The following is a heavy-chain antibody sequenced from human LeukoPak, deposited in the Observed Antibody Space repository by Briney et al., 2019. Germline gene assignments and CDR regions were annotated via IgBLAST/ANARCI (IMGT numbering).Heavy chain of an antibody. CDR3: ARGFRGASFDY. J-gene: IGHJ4*02. CDR2: IYTSGST. V-gene: IGHV4-61*02. D-gene: IGHD1-26*01. Sequence: SETLSLTCTVSGNSISSGDNYWSWIRQPAGKGLEWIGRIYTSGSTNYNPSLKSRVTISEDTSKKQFSLKVSSVTAADTAVYYCARGFRGASFDYWGQGTLVTVSS. CDR1: GNSISSGDNY.